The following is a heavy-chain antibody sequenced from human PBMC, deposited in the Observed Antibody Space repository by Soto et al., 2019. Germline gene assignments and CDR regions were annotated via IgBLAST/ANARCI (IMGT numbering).Heavy chain of an antibody. D-gene: IGHD6-6*01. Sequence: QLQLVQSGSEVKKPGASVKVSCKTSGFTCTNYGFTWVRQAPGKGREWMGWSSALNGFTHYAQDFQGRVTLTTDASTTKAYMELRGLISDGTTFYYCAARTSIASGLRDWGQGTLVSVAS. J-gene: IGHJ4*02. CDR3: AARTSIASGLRD. CDR2: SSALNGFT. CDR1: GFTCTNYG. V-gene: IGHV1-18*01.